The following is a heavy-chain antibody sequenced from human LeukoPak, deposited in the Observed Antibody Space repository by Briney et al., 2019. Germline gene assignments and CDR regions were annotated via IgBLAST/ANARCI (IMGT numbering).Heavy chain of an antibody. V-gene: IGHV1-46*01. D-gene: IGHD4-17*01. CDR2: INPSGGRT. CDR3: ARGGRDYGDPRFDP. Sequence: GASVKVSCKASGYTFTTYYIHWVRQAPGQGLEWLGIINPSGGRTSYAQKFQGRVAMTRDTSTRTIYIELYSLRSDDTAAYYCARGGRDYGDPRFDPWGQGTLVTVSS. J-gene: IGHJ5*02. CDR1: GYTFTTYY.